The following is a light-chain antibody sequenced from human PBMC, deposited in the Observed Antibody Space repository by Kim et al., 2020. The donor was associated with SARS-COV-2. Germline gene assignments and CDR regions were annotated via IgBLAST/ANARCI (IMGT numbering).Light chain of an antibody. Sequence: SYELTQPPSVSVAPGKTARITCGGNNIGSKSVHWYQQKPGQAPVLVIYYDSDRLSGIPERFSGSNSGNTATLTISRVAAGDEADYYCQVWDSSSDHLVFG. V-gene: IGLV3-21*04. CDR1: NIGSKS. CDR3: QVWDSSSDHLV. J-gene: IGLJ3*02. CDR2: YDS.